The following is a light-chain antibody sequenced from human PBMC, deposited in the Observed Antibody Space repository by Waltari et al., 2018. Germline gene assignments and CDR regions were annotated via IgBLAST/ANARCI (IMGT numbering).Light chain of an antibody. CDR1: SSYVGGYNS. CDR3: SSYTSSNTVI. V-gene: IGLV2-14*01. Sequence: QSALTQPASVSGSPGPSITISCTGTSSYVGGYNSVPWYQQYPGKVPKLMIYYVSKWPSGVSNRFSGSKSGNTASLTISGLQAEDEADYYCSSYTSSNTVIFGGGTKLTVL. CDR2: YVS. J-gene: IGLJ2*01.